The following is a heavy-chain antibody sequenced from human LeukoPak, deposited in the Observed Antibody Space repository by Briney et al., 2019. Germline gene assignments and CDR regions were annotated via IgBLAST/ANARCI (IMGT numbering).Heavy chain of an antibody. CDR2: ISGSGDNT. J-gene: IGHJ4*02. CDR3: AKGSYYDSSGSFYFDY. CDR1: GFTFSSYA. D-gene: IGHD3-22*01. Sequence: GGSLRLSSAASGFTFSSYAMSWVRQAPGKGLERVSGISGSGDNTYYADSVKGRFTISRDNSKNTLYVQVNSLGTEDTAAYYCAKGSYYDSSGSFYFDYWGQGTLVTVSS. V-gene: IGHV3-23*01.